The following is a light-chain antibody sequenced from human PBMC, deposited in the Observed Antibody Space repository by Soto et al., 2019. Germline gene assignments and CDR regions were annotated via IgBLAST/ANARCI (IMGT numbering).Light chain of an antibody. V-gene: IGKV1-17*01. CDR1: QGIRND. CDR3: MQHNVYPLT. J-gene: IGKJ1*01. Sequence: DIQMTQSPSSLSASVGDRVTITCRASQGIRNDLDWYQQKTGKDPQRLIYAASSLQSGVPSRCSGSGSGTGFTLTVSSLQAEEFATYYCMQHNVYPLTFGQGTKVEFK. CDR2: AAS.